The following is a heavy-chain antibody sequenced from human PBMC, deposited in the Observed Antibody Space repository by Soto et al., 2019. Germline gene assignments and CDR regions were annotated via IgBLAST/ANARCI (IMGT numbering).Heavy chain of an antibody. CDR1: GGSIIGFY. D-gene: IGHD3-16*01. CDR3: ARRIYGVSDY. Sequence: WETLSLTCTVSGGSIIGFYWTWLRQPPGKGLEWIGYVHYAGSPTYNPSLKSRLNIAVDTSENQFSLKLASVTPADSAIYYCARRIYGVSDYWGQGTLVTVSS. V-gene: IGHV4-59*01. CDR2: VHYAGSP. J-gene: IGHJ4*02.